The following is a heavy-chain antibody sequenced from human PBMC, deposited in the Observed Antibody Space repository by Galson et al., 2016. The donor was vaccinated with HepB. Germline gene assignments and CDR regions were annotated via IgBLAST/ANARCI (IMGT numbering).Heavy chain of an antibody. D-gene: IGHD4-17*01. Sequence: SLRLSCAASGFTFSSYWMHWVRQAPGKGLVWVSRINRDGSITNYADSVKGRCTISRDNAKNTLYLQMSSLRAEDTAVYHRARALGGDEDYWGQGTLVTVSS. V-gene: IGHV3-74*01. CDR1: GFTFSSYW. CDR3: ARALGGDEDY. J-gene: IGHJ4*02. CDR2: INRDGSIT.